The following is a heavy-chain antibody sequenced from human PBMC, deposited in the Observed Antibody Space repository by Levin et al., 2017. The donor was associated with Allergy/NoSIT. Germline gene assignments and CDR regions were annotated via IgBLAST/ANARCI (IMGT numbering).Heavy chain of an antibody. Sequence: SLKISCAASGFTFDDYAMHWVRQAPGKGLEWVSGISWNSGSIGYADSVKGRFTISRDNAKNSLYLQMNSLRTANTALYYCARDNIGLPDAFDICGQGTMVIVSS. CDR1: GFTFDDYA. CDR2: ISWNSGSI. D-gene: IGHD3-10*01. J-gene: IGHJ3*02. CDR3: ARDNIGLPDAFDI. V-gene: IGHV3-9*01.